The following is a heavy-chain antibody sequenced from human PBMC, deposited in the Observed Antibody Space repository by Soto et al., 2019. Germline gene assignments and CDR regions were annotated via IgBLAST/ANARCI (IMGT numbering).Heavy chain of an antibody. CDR3: AHYAIVNAGISLMAC. CDR1: GFMFSDYA. D-gene: IGHD3-16*01. CDR2: LLRPGRST. J-gene: IGHJ1*01. Sequence: GALRISCAASGFMFSDYAMTWARQAPGKELEWVSGLLRPGRSTYYADSVKGRFTISGDTSANTVYLQMDSLRAEDTAVYYCAHYAIVNAGISLMACWRPGTLV. V-gene: IGHV3-23*01.